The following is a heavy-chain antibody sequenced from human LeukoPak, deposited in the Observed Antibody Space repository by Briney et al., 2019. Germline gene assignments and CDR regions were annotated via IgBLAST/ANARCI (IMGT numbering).Heavy chain of an antibody. CDR1: GFTFSSYS. Sequence: PGGSLRLSCAASGFTFSSYSMNWVRQAPGKGLEWVSYISSSSSTIYYADSVKGRFTISRDNAKNSLYLQMNSMRAEDTAVYYCARDDYGDLLFDLWGRGTLVTVSS. CDR3: ARDDYGDLLFDL. V-gene: IGHV3-48*01. CDR2: ISSSSSTI. J-gene: IGHJ2*01. D-gene: IGHD4-17*01.